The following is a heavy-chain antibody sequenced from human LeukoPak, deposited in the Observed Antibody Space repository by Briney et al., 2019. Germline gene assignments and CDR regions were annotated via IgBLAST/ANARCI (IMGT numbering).Heavy chain of an antibody. J-gene: IGHJ4*02. CDR2: IYYSGST. CDR1: GGSFSGYY. V-gene: IGHV4-34*01. CDR3: ARLTMAMKVVVTTSPYFDY. D-gene: IGHD3-22*01. Sequence: SETLSLTCAVYGGSFSGYYWSWIRQPPGKGLEWIGSIYYSGSTYYNPSLKSRVTTSVDTSKNQFSLMLSSMTAADTAVYYCARLTMAMKVVVTTSPYFDYWGQGTLVTVSS.